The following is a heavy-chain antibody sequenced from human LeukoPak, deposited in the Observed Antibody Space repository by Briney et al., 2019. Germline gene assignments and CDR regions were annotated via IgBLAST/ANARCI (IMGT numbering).Heavy chain of an antibody. Sequence: LETLSLTCTVSGGSISSYYWSWIRQPPGKGLEWIGYIYYSGSTNYNPSLKSRVTISVDTSKNQFSLKLSSVTAADTAVYYCARYIVSYPHDAFDIWGQGTMVTVSS. D-gene: IGHD1-26*01. CDR3: ARYIVSYPHDAFDI. V-gene: IGHV4-59*01. J-gene: IGHJ3*02. CDR2: IYYSGST. CDR1: GGSISSYY.